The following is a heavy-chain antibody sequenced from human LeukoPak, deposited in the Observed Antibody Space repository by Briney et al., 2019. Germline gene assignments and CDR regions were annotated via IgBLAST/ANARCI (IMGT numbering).Heavy chain of an antibody. CDR2: IYYSGST. V-gene: IGHV4-59*01. CDR3: ARVYYSSSYDYWYFDL. D-gene: IGHD6-13*01. CDR1: GGSISSYY. J-gene: IGHJ2*01. Sequence: PSETLSLTCTVSGGSISSYYWSWIRQPPGKGLEWIGYIYYSGSTNYNPSLKSRVTISVDTSKNQFSLKLSSVTAADTAVYYCARVYYSSSYDYWYFDLWGRGTLVTVSS.